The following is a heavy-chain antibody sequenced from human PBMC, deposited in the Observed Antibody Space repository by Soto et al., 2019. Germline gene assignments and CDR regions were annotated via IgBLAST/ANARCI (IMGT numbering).Heavy chain of an antibody. CDR3: ARDRLLFRASSSEGVDY. J-gene: IGHJ4*02. CDR2: ISYDGSNK. Sequence: PGGSLRLSCAASGFTFSSYAMHWVRQAPGKGLEWVAVISYDGSNKYYADSVKGRFTIFRDNSKNTLYLQMNSLRAEDTAVYYCARDRLLFRASSSEGVDYWGQGTLVTVSS. D-gene: IGHD6-6*01. V-gene: IGHV3-30-3*01. CDR1: GFTFSSYA.